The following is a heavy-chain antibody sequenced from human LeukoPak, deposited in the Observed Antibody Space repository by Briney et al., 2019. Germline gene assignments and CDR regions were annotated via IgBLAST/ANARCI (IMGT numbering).Heavy chain of an antibody. CDR1: GFTFSYHW. Sequence: GGSLRLSCGASGFTFSYHWMHWVRQVPGKGLVWVSRIDGGGSSTSYADSVKGRFSISRDNAKSTLYLQMSSQRAEDTAVYYCARGPGSSGGAYVGDYWGPGTLVTVSS. CDR2: IDGGGSST. V-gene: IGHV3-74*01. D-gene: IGHD3-22*01. CDR3: ARGPGSSGGAYVGDY. J-gene: IGHJ4*01.